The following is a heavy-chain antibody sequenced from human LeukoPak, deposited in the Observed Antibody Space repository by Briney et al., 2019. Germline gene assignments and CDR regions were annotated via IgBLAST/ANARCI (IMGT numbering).Heavy chain of an antibody. CDR1: GFTFDDYA. D-gene: IGHD6-19*01. V-gene: IGHV3-9*01. CDR2: ISWNSGSI. J-gene: IGHJ4*02. Sequence: PGGSLRLSCAASGFTFDDYAMHWVRQAPGKGLEWVSGISWNSGSIGYADSVKGRFTISRDNAKNSLYLQMNSLRAEDTALYYCAKDRIAVAGTILNYFDYRGQGTLVTVSS. CDR3: AKDRIAVAGTILNYFDY.